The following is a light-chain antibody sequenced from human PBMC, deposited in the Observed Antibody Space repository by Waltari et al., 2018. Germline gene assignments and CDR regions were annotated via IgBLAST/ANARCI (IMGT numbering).Light chain of an antibody. CDR3: MIWHSSASV. V-gene: IGLV5-45*03. CDR2: YKSDSDY. CDR1: SGMNVGTYT. J-gene: IGLJ3*02. Sequence: QAVLTQPSSLSPSPGASASLPCPLRSGMNVGTYTIYSYRQQPGSPPQYLLRYKSDSDYQKVSGVPSHFSGSKDASANAGILLISGLQSEDEADYYCMIWHSSASVFGGGTKLTVL.